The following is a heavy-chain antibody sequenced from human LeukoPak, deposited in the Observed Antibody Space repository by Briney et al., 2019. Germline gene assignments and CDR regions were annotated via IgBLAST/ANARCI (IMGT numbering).Heavy chain of an antibody. CDR1: GGSISSSSYY. D-gene: IGHD3-16*01. Sequence: SETLSLTCTVSGGSISSSSYYWGWIRQPPGKGLEWIGSIYYSGSTYYNPSLKSRVTISVGTPKNQFSLKLSSVTAADTAVYYCARQVSVGGRYYYYMDVWGKGTTVTISS. J-gene: IGHJ6*03. CDR2: IYYSGST. V-gene: IGHV4-39*01. CDR3: ARQVSVGGRYYYYMDV.